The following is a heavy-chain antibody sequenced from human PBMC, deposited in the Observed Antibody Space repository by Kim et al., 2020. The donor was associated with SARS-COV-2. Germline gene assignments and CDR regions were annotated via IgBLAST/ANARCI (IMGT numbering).Heavy chain of an antibody. D-gene: IGHD1-26*01. CDR2: TYHRSKWYY. CDR3: ARDPPYCLSCFEN. Sequence: SQTLSLTCAISGDSVSSNTAAWNWIRQSPSRGLEWLGRTYHRSKWYYDYSVFVKGRITISADTSKNQLSLQLSSVTPEDTAVYFCARDPPYCLSCFENWGQGILVTVSS. CDR1: GDSVSSNTAA. V-gene: IGHV6-1*01. J-gene: IGHJ4*02.